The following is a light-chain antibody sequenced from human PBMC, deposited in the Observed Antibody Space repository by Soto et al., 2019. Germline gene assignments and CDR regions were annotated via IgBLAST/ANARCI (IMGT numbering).Light chain of an antibody. V-gene: IGKV2-28*01. CDR2: LGS. CDR3: MQALQTPR. Sequence: DIVMTQSPLSLPVTPEEPASISCRSSQSLLHSNGYNYLDWYLQKPGQSPQLLIYLGSNRASGVPDRFSGSGSGTDFTLKISRVEAEDVGVYYCMQALQTPRFGPGTKVDIK. J-gene: IGKJ3*01. CDR1: QSLLHSNGYNY.